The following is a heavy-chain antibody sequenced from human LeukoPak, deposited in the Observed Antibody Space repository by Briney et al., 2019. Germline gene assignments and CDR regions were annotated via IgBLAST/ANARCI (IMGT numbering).Heavy chain of an antibody. CDR3: ARAPSYSSSSGYYYYMDV. V-gene: IGHV3-7*01. CDR2: IKQDGSEK. D-gene: IGHD6-6*01. CDR1: GFTFSSYW. J-gene: IGHJ6*03. Sequence: GGSLRLSCAASGFTFSSYWMSWVRQAPGKGLEWVANIKQDGSEKYYVDSVKGRFTIPRDNAKNSLYLQMNSLRAEDTAVYYCARAPSYSSSSGYYYYMDVWGKGTTVTVSS.